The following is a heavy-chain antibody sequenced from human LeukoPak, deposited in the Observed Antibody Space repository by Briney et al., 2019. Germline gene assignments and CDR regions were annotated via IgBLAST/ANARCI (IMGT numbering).Heavy chain of an antibody. J-gene: IGHJ4*02. D-gene: IGHD3-9*01. CDR3: AKFYDILTGYFDH. CDR1: GFTFTTYA. CDR2: ISGGGGGT. Sequence: PGGSLRLSCAASGFTFTTYAMGWVRQSPGKGLEWVSSISGGGGGTYYAEFVKGRFTISRDNSKNTLYLQMNSLRAEDTAVCYYAKFYDILTGYFDHWGQGTLVTVSS. V-gene: IGHV3-23*01.